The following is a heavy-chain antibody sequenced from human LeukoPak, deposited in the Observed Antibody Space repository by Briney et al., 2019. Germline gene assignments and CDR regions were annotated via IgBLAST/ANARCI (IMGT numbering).Heavy chain of an antibody. CDR2: IWYDGSNK. V-gene: IGHV3-33*01. Sequence: GRSLRLSCAASGFTFSSYGMHWVRQAPGKGLEWVAVIWYDGSNKYYADSVKGRFTISRDNSKNTLYLQMNSLRAEDTAVYYCARGTGRDYYDSIGFDHWGQGTLVTVSS. D-gene: IGHD3-22*01. J-gene: IGHJ4*02. CDR1: GFTFSSYG. CDR3: ARGTGRDYYDSIGFDH.